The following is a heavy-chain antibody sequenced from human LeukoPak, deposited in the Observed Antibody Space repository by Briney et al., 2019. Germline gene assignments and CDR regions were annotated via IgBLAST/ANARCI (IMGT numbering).Heavy chain of an antibody. CDR1: GFTFSSYG. Sequence: GGSLRLSCAASGFTFSSYGMHWVRQAPGKGLEWVAFIRYDGSNKYYADSVKGRFTISRDNSKNTLYLQMNSLRAEDTAVYYCTTDSNLDPVQGVYAFDIWGQGTMVTVSS. D-gene: IGHD1-1*01. CDR2: IRYDGSNK. V-gene: IGHV3-30*02. J-gene: IGHJ3*02. CDR3: TTDSNLDPVQGVYAFDI.